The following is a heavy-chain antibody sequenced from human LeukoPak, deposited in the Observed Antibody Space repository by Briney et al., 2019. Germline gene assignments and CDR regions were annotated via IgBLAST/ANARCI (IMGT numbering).Heavy chain of an antibody. D-gene: IGHD3-16*01. CDR3: VRDQGGAVSY. CDR2: ITTGRGET. J-gene: IGHJ4*02. V-gene: IGHV1-3*03. CDR1: GYTFTDYA. Sequence: ASVKVSCKASGYTFTDYALHWVRQAPGQSLEWMGWITTGRGETRYSQEFQRRITFTRDTSASTVYMDLSDLRSEDTAVYYCVRDQGGAVSYWGQGTLVTVSS.